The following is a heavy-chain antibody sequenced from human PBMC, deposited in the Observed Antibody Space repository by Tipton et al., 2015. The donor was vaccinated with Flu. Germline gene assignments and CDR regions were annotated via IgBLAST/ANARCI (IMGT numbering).Heavy chain of an antibody. CDR3: ARRDYSNYVSEPKNGVDP. J-gene: IGHJ5*02. V-gene: IGHV4-59*08. CDR2: IYNSGSS. CDR1: GDSITGYY. D-gene: IGHD4-11*01. Sequence: TLRLSCTVSGDSITGYYWSWIRQPPGRGLEWIGYIYNSGSSNYNPSLKSRLTISVDGPKIQFSLRLTFVTAADTDVYYCARRDYSNYVSEPKNGVDPWGPGILVTVSS.